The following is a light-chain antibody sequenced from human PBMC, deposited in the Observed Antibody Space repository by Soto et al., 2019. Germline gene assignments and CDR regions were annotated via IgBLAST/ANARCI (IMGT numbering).Light chain of an antibody. Sequence: QAVVTQEPSLTVSPGGTVTLTCGSNTGAVTSGHYPYWFQQKPGQAPRTLIYDTSNKHSWTPARFSGSLLGGKAALTLSGTQPEGEADYYCLLSYRGVGVFGGGTKLTVL. V-gene: IGLV7-46*01. CDR2: DTS. J-gene: IGLJ2*01. CDR1: TGAVTSGHY. CDR3: LLSYRGVGV.